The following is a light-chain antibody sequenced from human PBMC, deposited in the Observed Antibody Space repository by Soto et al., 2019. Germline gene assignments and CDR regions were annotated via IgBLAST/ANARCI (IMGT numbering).Light chain of an antibody. CDR1: QSISTN. V-gene: IGKV3-15*01. CDR3: QQYDKWPLT. CDR2: GAS. Sequence: EIVMTQSPATLSVSPGERASLSCRASQSISTNLAWYQQKPGQAPRLLIYGASTRATGIPARFNGSGSGTEFTLTISSPQSEDFAVYYCQQYDKWPLTFGPGTKVDIE. J-gene: IGKJ3*01.